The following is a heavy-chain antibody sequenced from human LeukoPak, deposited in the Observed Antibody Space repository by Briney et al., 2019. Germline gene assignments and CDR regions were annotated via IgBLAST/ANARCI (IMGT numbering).Heavy chain of an antibody. CDR3: ARDKFFVVVAGPSAFDI. CDR2: ISSSSSYI. J-gene: IGHJ3*02. CDR1: GFTFSSYS. V-gene: IGHV3-21*01. Sequence: PGGSLRLSCAASGFTFSSYSMNWVRQAPGKGLEWVSSISSSSSYIYYADSVKGRFTISRDNAKNSLYLQMNSLRAEDTAVYYCARDKFFVVVAGPSAFDIWGQGTMVTVSS. D-gene: IGHD6-19*01.